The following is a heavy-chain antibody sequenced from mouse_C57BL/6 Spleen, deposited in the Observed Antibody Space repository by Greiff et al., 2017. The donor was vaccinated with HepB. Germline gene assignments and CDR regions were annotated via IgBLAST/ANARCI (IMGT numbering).Heavy chain of an antibody. D-gene: IGHD2-4*01. J-gene: IGHJ2*01. V-gene: IGHV1-82*01. CDR2: IYPGDGDT. Sequence: QVQLQQSGPELVKPGASVKISCKASGYAFSSSWMNWVKQRPGKGLEWIGRIYPGDGDTNYNGKFKGKATLTADKSSSTAYMQLSSLTSEDSAVYFCARGYDYDGGNYFDYWGQGTTLTVSS. CDR1: GYAFSSSW. CDR3: ARGYDYDGGNYFDY.